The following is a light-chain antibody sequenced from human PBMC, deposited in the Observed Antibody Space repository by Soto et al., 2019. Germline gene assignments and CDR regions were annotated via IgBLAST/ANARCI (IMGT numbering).Light chain of an antibody. Sequence: QSVLTQPASVSGSPGQSITISCTGSSSDIGGYEFVSWYQQHPGQVPKLIIYEVHNLPSGVSDRFSGSKSGNTASLTISALQEEDEADFYCSSYTSTSILVFGGGTKLTVL. CDR3: SSYTSTSILV. CDR1: SSDIGGYEF. V-gene: IGLV2-14*01. J-gene: IGLJ2*01. CDR2: EVH.